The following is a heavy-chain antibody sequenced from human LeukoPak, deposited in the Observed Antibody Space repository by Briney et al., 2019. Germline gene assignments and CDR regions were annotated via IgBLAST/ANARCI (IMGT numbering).Heavy chain of an antibody. CDR3: ARELPAYGGYDGSGYLDY. D-gene: IGHD3-22*01. V-gene: IGHV3-48*03. Sequence: PGGSLRLSCAASGFTFSSYGMNWVRQAPGKGLEWVAYISSSGSIIYYVDSVKGRFTISRDNAKNSLYLQMNSLRAEDTAVYYCARELPAYGGYDGSGYLDYWGQGTLVTVSS. CDR1: GFTFSSYG. CDR2: ISSSGSII. J-gene: IGHJ4*02.